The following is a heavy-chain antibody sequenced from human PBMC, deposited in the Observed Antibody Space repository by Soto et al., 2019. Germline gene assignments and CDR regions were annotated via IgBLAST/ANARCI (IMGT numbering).Heavy chain of an antibody. J-gene: IGHJ6*03. V-gene: IGHV3-53*04. CDR3: AGSGWYYYYYYMDV. CDR2: IYSGGST. D-gene: IGHD6-19*01. CDR1: GFTPSSYY. Sequence: PGGSLRLSCAASGFTPSSYYMHWVRQAPGKGLEWVSVIYSGGSTYYADSVKGRFSISRHNSKNTLYLQMNSLRAEDTAVYYCAGSGWYYYYYYMDVWGKGTTVTVSS.